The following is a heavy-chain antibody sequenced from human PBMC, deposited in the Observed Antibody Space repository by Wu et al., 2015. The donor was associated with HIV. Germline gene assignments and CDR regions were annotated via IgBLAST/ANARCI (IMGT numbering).Heavy chain of an antibody. J-gene: IGHJ6*02. V-gene: IGHV1-69*05. CDR1: GYTFNRFP. D-gene: IGHD3-22*01. CDR2: VIPLIGTT. Sequence: QVRLLQSGAEVRRPGSSVKVPCLTSGYTFNRFPINWLRQVPGQGLEWMAVVIPLIGTTHYAPKFEGRLTVSTAASATTAYMELRNLTADDTALYFCAREAYDDTSHQFLVDYFYAMDVWGQGT. CDR3: AREAYDDTSHQFLVDYFYAMDV.